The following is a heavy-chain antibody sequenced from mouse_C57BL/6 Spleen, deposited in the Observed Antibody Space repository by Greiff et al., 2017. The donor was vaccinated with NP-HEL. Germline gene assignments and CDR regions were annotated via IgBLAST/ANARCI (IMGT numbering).Heavy chain of an antibody. J-gene: IGHJ3*01. CDR3: AREGRAWFAY. Sequence: VQLQQSGPELVKPGASVKISCKASGYAFSSSWMNWVKQRPGRGLEWIGRIYPGDGDTNYNGKFKGKATLTADKASSTAYMHLSSLTSEDSAVDFCAREGRAWFAYWGQGPLVTVSA. V-gene: IGHV1-82*01. CDR1: GYAFSSSW. CDR2: IYPGDGDT. D-gene: IGHD3-3*01.